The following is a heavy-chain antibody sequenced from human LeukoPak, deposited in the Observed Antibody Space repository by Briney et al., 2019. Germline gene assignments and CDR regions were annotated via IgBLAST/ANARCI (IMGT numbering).Heavy chain of an antibody. CDR3: ARDGDSSSWMDAFDI. CDR2: INPNSGGT. Sequence: ASVKVSCKASGYTFTGYYMHWVRQAPGQGLEWMGWINPNSGGTNYAQKFQGRVTMTRDTSISTAYMELSRLRSDDTAVYYCARDGDSSSWMDAFDIWGQGTMVTVSS. V-gene: IGHV1-2*02. D-gene: IGHD6-13*01. CDR1: GYTFTGYY. J-gene: IGHJ3*02.